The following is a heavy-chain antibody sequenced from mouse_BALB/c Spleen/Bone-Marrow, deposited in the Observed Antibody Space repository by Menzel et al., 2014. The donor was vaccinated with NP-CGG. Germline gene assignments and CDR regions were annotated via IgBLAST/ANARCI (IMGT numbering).Heavy chain of an antibody. CDR2: INPDSSTI. CDR1: GFDFSRYW. CDR3: ARLHYYGYGDY. V-gene: IGHV4-1*02. D-gene: IGHD1-2*01. J-gene: IGHJ2*01. Sequence: DVKLQESGGGLVQPGGSLKLSCAASGFDFSRYWMSWVRQAPGKGLEWIGEINPDSSTINYTPSLKDKFIISRDNAKNTLYLQMSKVRSENTALYYCARLHYYGYGDYWGQGTTLTVSS.